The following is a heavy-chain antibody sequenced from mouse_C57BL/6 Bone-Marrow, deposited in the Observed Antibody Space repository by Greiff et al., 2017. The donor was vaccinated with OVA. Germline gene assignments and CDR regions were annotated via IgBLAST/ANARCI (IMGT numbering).Heavy chain of an antibody. D-gene: IGHD1-1*01. CDR2: IYPRSGNT. CDR1: GYTFTSYG. Sequence: QVQLKQSGAELARPGASVKLSCKASGYTFTSYGISWVKQRTGQGLEWIGEIYPRSGNTYYNEKFKGKATLTADKSSSTAYMELRSLTSEDSAVYFCAREGEFITTVVATDWYFDVWGTGTTVTVSS. J-gene: IGHJ1*03. V-gene: IGHV1-81*01. CDR3: AREGEFITTVVATDWYFDV.